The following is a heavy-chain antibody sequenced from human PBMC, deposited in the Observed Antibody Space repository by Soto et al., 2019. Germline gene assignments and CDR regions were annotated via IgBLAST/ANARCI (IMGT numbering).Heavy chain of an antibody. D-gene: IGHD6-6*01. CDR2: IYTSRTT. Sequence: PSETLSLTCTVSGDSFGSGSYYWCWLRQHPGKGLEWIGYIYTSRTTYYNPSLRSRVTISGDTSKNQFSLKLNSVTAADTAVYYCARDRASSSPNLLHYGGRGTLVTVSS. CDR3: ARDRASSSPNLLHY. CDR1: GDSFGSGSYY. V-gene: IGHV4-31*03. J-gene: IGHJ4*02.